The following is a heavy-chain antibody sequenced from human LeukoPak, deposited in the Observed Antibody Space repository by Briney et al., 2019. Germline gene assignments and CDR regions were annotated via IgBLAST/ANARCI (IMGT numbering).Heavy chain of an antibody. Sequence: GGSLRLSCAASGFTFSSYSMNWVRQAPGKGLEWVSYISSSSSTTYYADSVKGRFTISRDNSKNTLYLQMNSLRAEDTAVYYCAKDLSSSPVPRFDPWGQGTLVTVSS. V-gene: IGHV3-48*01. CDR1: GFTFSSYS. J-gene: IGHJ5*02. CDR2: ISSSSSTT. CDR3: AKDLSSSPVPRFDP. D-gene: IGHD2/OR15-2a*01.